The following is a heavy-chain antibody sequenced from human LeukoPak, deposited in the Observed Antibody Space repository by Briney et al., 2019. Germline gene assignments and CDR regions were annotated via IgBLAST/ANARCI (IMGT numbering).Heavy chain of an antibody. J-gene: IGHJ4*02. D-gene: IGHD2-15*01. CDR2: INPNSGGT. Sequence: ASVKVSCKASGYTFTGYYMHWVRQAPGQGLEWMGWINPNSGGTNYAQKFQGRVTMTRDTSISTAYMELSRLRSDDTAVYYCARDPYCSSGSCYDVWGQGTLVTVSS. CDR3: ARDPYCSSGSCYDV. CDR1: GYTFTGYY. V-gene: IGHV1-2*02.